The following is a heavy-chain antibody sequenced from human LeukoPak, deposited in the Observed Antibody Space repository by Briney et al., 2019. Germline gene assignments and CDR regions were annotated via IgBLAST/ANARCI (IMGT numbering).Heavy chain of an antibody. D-gene: IGHD1-26*01. Sequence: SETLSLTCTVSGGSISSYYWSWIRQPPGKGLEWIGYIYYSGSTNYNPSLKSRVTISVDTSKNQFSLKLSSVTAADTAVYYCARLILNRMYSGSYYYYYYMDVWGKGTTVTISS. J-gene: IGHJ6*03. CDR1: GGSISSYY. CDR3: ARLILNRMYSGSYYYYYYMDV. V-gene: IGHV4-59*12. CDR2: IYYSGST.